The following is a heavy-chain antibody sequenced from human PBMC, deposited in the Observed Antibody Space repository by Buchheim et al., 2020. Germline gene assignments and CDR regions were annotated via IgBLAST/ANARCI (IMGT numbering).Heavy chain of an antibody. V-gene: IGHV3-72*01. Sequence: EVQLLESGGGLVQPGGSLRLSCAASGFTFSSYAMSWVRQAPGKGLEWVGRTRNKANSYTPEYAASVKGRFTISRDDSKNSLYLQMNSLKTEDTAVYYCARVSLWGSYPFDYWGQGTL. CDR2: TRNKANSYTP. D-gene: IGHD1-26*01. CDR1: GFTFSSYA. CDR3: ARVSLWGSYPFDY. J-gene: IGHJ4*02.